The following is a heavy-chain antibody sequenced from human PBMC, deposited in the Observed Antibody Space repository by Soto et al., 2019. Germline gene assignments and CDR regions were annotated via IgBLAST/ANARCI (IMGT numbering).Heavy chain of an antibody. CDR3: TTESGYNWNYYYYYGMDV. V-gene: IGHV3-15*07. D-gene: IGHD1-20*01. Sequence: EVQLVESGGGLVKPGGSLRLSCAASSFTFNNAWMNWVRQAPGKGLEWVGRIKSKTDGGTTDYSAPVKGRFSFSRDDSKNTLYLQMTSLKTEITAVYYCTTESGYNWNYYYYYGMDVLGQGTTVTVSS. CDR1: SFTFNNAW. CDR2: IKSKTDGGTT. J-gene: IGHJ6*02.